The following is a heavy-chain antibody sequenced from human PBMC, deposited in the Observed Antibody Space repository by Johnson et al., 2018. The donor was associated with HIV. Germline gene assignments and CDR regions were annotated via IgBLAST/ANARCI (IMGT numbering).Heavy chain of an antibody. J-gene: IGHJ3*02. CDR1: GFTVSSNY. CDR3: TTDWPVRVLDWLFHDAFDI. CDR2: VKSKNDGGTT. D-gene: IGHD3-9*01. V-gene: IGHV3-15*01. Sequence: VQLVESGGGVVQPGRSLRLSCAASGFTVSSNYMNWVRQAPGKGLEWVGRVKSKNDGGTTEYGAPVKGRFTISRDDSKNTLYLQMKSLKTEDTAMYYCTTDWPVRVLDWLFHDAFDIWGQGTMVTVAS.